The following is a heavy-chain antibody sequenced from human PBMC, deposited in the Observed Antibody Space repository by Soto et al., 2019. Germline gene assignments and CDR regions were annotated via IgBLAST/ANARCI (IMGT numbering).Heavy chain of an antibody. D-gene: IGHD6-13*01. CDR1: GGSISSYY. V-gene: IGHV4-59*01. CDR2: IYYSGST. J-gene: IGHJ4*02. CDR3: ARGLGSWSPIDY. Sequence: SETLSLTCTVSGGSISSYYWSWIRQPPGKGLEWIGYIYYSGSTNYNPSLKSRVTISVDTSKNQFSLKLSSVTAADTAVYYCARGLGSWSPIDYWGQGTLVTVSS.